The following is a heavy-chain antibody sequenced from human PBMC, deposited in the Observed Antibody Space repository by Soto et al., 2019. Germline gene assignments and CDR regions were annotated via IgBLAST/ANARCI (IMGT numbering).Heavy chain of an antibody. Sequence: QVQLVESGGGVVQPGRSLRLSCAASGFTFSSYAMHWVRQAPGKGLEWVAVISYDGSNKYYADSVKGRFTISRDNSKNTLYLQMNSLRAEDTAVYYCARGGRESTRRGMDVWGQGTTVTVSS. D-gene: IGHD3-10*01. J-gene: IGHJ6*02. CDR1: GFTFSSYA. CDR3: ARGGRESTRRGMDV. CDR2: ISYDGSNK. V-gene: IGHV3-30-3*01.